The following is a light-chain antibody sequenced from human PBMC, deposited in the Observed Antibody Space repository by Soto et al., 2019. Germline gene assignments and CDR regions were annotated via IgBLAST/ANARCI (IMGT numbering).Light chain of an antibody. CDR3: AAWDDRLSAVV. CDR2: SND. CDR1: SSNIGSNT. V-gene: IGLV1-44*01. J-gene: IGLJ2*01. Sequence: QSVLTQPPSASGTPGQRVAISCSGSSSNIGSNTVNWYQQLPGTAPKLLIYSNDQRPSGVPDRFSGYKSGTSASLAISGLQSEDEADYYCAAWDDRLSAVVFVVGTKLTVL.